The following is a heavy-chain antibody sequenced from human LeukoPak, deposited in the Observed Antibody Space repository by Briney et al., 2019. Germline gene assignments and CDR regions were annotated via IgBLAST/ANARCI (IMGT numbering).Heavy chain of an antibody. V-gene: IGHV3-48*02. CDR1: GFSFSSYW. CDR2: ISSTSGTM. J-gene: IGHJ4*02. CDR3: ARDRPVARGDTPRFDH. Sequence: PGGSLILSCAASGFSFSSYWISWVRQAPGKGLEWLSYISSTSGTMYYADSVKGRFAISRDNAKNSLYLQINSLRDEDTAVYYCARDRPVARGDTPRFDHWGQGTLVTVSS. D-gene: IGHD3-10*01.